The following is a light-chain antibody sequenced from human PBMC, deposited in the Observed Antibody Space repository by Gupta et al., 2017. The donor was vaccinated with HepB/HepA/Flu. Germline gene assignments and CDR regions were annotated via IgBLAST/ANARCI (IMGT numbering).Light chain of an antibody. CDR3: QVWDSNTEI. CDR2: RDT. Sequence: SYELTQPLSVSVALGQTARITCGGNNIGNKNVHWYHQKPGQAPVLVIYRDTNRPSRIPERFSGSNSANTATLTITRAQAGDEADYYCQVWDSNTEIFGTGTKLTVL. J-gene: IGLJ1*01. CDR1: NIGNKN. V-gene: IGLV3-9*01.